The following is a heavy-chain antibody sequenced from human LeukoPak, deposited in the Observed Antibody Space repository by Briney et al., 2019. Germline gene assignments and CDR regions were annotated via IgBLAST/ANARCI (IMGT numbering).Heavy chain of an antibody. V-gene: IGHV3-11*01. D-gene: IGHD3-16*01. CDR1: GFTFSNYY. CDR3: ARARRLTLPGVDY. J-gene: IGHJ4*02. CDR2: ISSSGSNI. Sequence: PGGSMRLSCAASGFTFSNYYMSWVRQAPGKGPEWVSSISSSGSNIYYADSVKGRFTISRDNAKNSLYLQMNSLRAEDTAVYYCARARRLTLPGVDYWGQGTLVTVSS.